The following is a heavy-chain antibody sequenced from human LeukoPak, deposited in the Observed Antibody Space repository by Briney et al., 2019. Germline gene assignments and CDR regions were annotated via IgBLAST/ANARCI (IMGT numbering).Heavy chain of an antibody. CDR3: ARDGRWLLPPFDY. Sequence: GGSLRLSCAASGFTFSSYAMHWVRQAPGKGLEWVAVISYDGSNKHYADSVKGRFTISRDNSKNTLYLQMNSLRAEDTAVYYCARDGRWLLPPFDYWGQGTLVTVSS. CDR1: GFTFSSYA. J-gene: IGHJ4*02. V-gene: IGHV3-30*01. D-gene: IGHD3-22*01. CDR2: ISYDGSNK.